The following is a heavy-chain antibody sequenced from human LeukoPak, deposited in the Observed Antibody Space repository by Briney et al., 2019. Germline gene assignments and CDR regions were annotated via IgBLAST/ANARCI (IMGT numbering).Heavy chain of an antibody. Sequence: GGSLRLSCAASGFTFSSYSMNWVRQATGKGLEWVSYISSSSSTIYYADSVKGRFTISRDNAKNSLYLQMNSLRAEDTAVYYCARSANPYDSSGYDAFDIWGQGTMVTVSS. CDR1: GFTFSSYS. CDR2: ISSSSSTI. CDR3: ARSANPYDSSGYDAFDI. V-gene: IGHV3-48*04. J-gene: IGHJ3*02. D-gene: IGHD3-22*01.